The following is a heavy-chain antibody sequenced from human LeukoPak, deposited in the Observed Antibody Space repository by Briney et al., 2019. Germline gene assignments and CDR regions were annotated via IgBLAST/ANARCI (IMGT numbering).Heavy chain of an antibody. J-gene: IGHJ6*02. CDR2: ISWNSGSI. CDR3: TRDQWEPLFNYFYGMDV. CDR1: GFTFDDYA. D-gene: IGHD1-26*01. Sequence: GRSLRLSCAASGFTFDDYAMHWVRQAPGKGLEWVSGISWNSGSIGYADSVKGRFTISRDNAKNSLYLQMNSLKTEDTAVYYCTRDQWEPLFNYFYGMDVWGQGTTVTVSS. V-gene: IGHV3-9*01.